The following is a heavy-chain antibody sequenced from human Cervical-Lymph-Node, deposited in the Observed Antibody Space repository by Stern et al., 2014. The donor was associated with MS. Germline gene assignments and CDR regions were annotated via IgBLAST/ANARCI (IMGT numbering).Heavy chain of an antibody. D-gene: IGHD5-12*01. V-gene: IGHV1-69*01. CDR2: ISPILGTA. Sequence: VQLVQSGAEVKKPGSSVKVSCKASGGTFSSYAITWVRQAPGQGLEWMGGISPILGTATYAQKFQGRVTITADESTRTAYMELSSLRSEDTAVYYCARGIVATIHTFWGQGTLVTVSS. J-gene: IGHJ4*02. CDR3: ARGIVATIHTF. CDR1: GGTFSSYA.